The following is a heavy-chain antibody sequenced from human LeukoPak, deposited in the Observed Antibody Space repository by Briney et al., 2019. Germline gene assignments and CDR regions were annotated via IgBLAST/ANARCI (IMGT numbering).Heavy chain of an antibody. Sequence: GRSLRLSCAASEFTFSSYGMHWVRQAPGKGLEWVALTSYDGSIKYYADSVKGRFTTSRDNSKNTLYLQMNSLRAEDTAVYYCAKESSQSMYYYYYCMDVWGQGTTVTVSS. J-gene: IGHJ6*02. V-gene: IGHV3-30*18. CDR1: EFTFSSYG. CDR3: AKESSQSMYYYYYCMDV. CDR2: TSYDGSIK.